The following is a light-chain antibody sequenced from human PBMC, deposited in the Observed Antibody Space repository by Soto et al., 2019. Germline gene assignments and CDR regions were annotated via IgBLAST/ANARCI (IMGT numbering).Light chain of an antibody. Sequence: DIQMTQSPSTLSASAGDRVTITCRASQSISNWLAWYQQKPGKAPNLLISDVSSLERGVPSRFSGSGSATEFTLTISGLQPDDFATYYCQQYKDSMWTFGQGTKVDI. J-gene: IGKJ1*01. CDR2: DVS. V-gene: IGKV1-5*01. CDR3: QQYKDSMWT. CDR1: QSISNW.